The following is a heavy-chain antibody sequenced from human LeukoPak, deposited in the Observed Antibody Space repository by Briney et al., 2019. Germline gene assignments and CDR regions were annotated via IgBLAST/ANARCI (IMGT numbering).Heavy chain of an antibody. D-gene: IGHD3-16*02. CDR1: GFSFSTYW. V-gene: IGHV3-7*03. Sequence: PGGSLRLSCAPSGFSFSTYWMSWVRQAPGKGLEWVANIKEDGSQKYYVDSVKGRFTIFRDNAKNSLSLQMNSLRADDTAVYYCARGVLGTASAFDYWGQGTLVTVSS. CDR2: IKEDGSQK. J-gene: IGHJ4*02. CDR3: ARGVLGTASAFDY.